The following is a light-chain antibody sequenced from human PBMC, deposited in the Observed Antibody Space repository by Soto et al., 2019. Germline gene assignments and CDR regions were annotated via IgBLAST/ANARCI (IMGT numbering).Light chain of an antibody. CDR1: QGISNY. J-gene: IGKJ5*01. V-gene: IGKV1-27*01. Sequence: DIQMNQSPSSLSASVGDRVTITCRASQGISNYLAWYQQKPGKVPKLLIYAASTLQSGVPSRFSGSGSGTDFTLTISSLQPEDVATYYCQKSNSAPTFGQGTRLEI. CDR3: QKSNSAPT. CDR2: AAS.